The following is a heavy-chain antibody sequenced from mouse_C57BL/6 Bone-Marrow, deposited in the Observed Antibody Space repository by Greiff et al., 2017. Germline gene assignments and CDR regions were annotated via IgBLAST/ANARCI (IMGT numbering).Heavy chain of an antibody. D-gene: IGHD2-3*01. V-gene: IGHV2-3*01. Sequence: VQLQQPGPGLVAPSPCLSLSCTASGFTFTSYGVSWVRQPPGKGLEWLGVIWGDGSTTNHSALISSLSISKDNSKSQVFLKLNSLQTDDTATYCSTKKGDGYPLYYYARYYWGRGNAVTVTS. CDR2: IWGDGST. CDR1: GFTFTSYG. J-gene: IGHJ4*01. CDR3: TKKGDGYPLYYYARYY.